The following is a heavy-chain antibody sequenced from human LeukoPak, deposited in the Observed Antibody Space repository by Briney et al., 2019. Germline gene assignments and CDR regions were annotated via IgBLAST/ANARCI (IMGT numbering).Heavy chain of an antibody. CDR3: AKGFSVRGRFDP. J-gene: IGHJ5*02. Sequence: GGSLRLSCAASGLTFSSNSMSWVRQPPGKGLEWVSGISVSGITVYADSVKGRLTISRDNSKNTLYLQMNNLRAEDTALYYCAKGFSVRGRFDPWGQGTLVTVSS. D-gene: IGHD2-15*01. CDR2: ISVSGIT. CDR1: GLTFSSNS. V-gene: IGHV3-23*01.